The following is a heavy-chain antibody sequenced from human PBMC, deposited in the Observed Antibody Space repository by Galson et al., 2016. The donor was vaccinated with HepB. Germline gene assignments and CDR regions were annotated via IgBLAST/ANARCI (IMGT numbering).Heavy chain of an antibody. D-gene: IGHD6-6*01. Sequence: SLRLSCAASGFTFSDYYMSWIRQAPGKGLEWVSYISNSGLSIIKYADSVKGRFTISRDNAKNSVYLHMISLTPEDTAVYYCARGASGSPRLARVNFDYWGQGALVTVSS. V-gene: IGHV3-11*01. CDR1: GFTFSDYY. CDR3: ARGASGSPRLARVNFDY. CDR2: ISNSGLSII. J-gene: IGHJ4*02.